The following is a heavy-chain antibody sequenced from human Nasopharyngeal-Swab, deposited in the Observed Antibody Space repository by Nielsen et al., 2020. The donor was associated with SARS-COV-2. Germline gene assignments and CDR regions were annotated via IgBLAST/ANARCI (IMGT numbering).Heavy chain of an antibody. J-gene: IGHJ4*02. V-gene: IGHV3-74*01. Sequence: GGSLRLSCAASGFTFSNYWMHWVRQAPGKGLVWVSRINSDGSNTNYADSVKGRFTISRDNAKNTLYLQMNSLRAEDTAVYYCASPAGRTKDFDYWGLGTLATVSS. CDR3: ASPAGRTKDFDY. CDR1: GFTFSNYW. CDR2: INSDGSNT. D-gene: IGHD1/OR15-1a*01.